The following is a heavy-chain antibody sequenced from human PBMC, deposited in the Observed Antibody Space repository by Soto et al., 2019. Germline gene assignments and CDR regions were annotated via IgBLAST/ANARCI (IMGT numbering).Heavy chain of an antibody. CDR2: ISGSGGPT. V-gene: IGHV3-23*01. CDR3: VQRSPVGSDYFDS. D-gene: IGHD3-10*01. CDR1: GFTFSNFA. J-gene: IGHJ4*02. Sequence: EVQLLESGGGLVQPGGSVRLSCGASGFTFSNFAMSWVRQSPGKGLEWVSSISGSGGPTLYADSVKGRFIISRDNSKNTLVLQMNSLRADDTAAYYCVQRSPVGSDYFDSWGQGTPVTVSS.